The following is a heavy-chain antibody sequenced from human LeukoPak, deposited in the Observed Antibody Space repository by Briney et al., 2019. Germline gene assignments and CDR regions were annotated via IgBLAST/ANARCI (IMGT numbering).Heavy chain of an antibody. CDR1: GFSFDNYA. Sequence: GGSLRLSCAGSGFSFDNYAMTWVRQAPGKGLEWVSSISSSSSYIYYADSVKGRFTISRDNAKNSLYLQMNSLRAEDTAVYYCARDLDYDSSGFDYWGQGTLVTVSS. J-gene: IGHJ4*02. D-gene: IGHD3-22*01. V-gene: IGHV3-21*01. CDR2: ISSSSSYI. CDR3: ARDLDYDSSGFDY.